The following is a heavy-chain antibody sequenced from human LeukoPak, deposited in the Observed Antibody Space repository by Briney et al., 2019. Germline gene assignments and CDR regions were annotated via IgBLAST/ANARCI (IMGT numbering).Heavy chain of an antibody. D-gene: IGHD6-6*01. CDR3: ARDQVVGQLVLNWFDP. Sequence: SVKVSCKASGGTFSSYAISWVRQAPGQGLEWMGGIIPIFGTANYAQKFQGRVTITTDESTSTAYMELSSLGSEDTAVYYCARDQVVGQLVLNWFDPWGQGTLVTVSS. CDR1: GGTFSSYA. V-gene: IGHV1-69*05. J-gene: IGHJ5*02. CDR2: IIPIFGTA.